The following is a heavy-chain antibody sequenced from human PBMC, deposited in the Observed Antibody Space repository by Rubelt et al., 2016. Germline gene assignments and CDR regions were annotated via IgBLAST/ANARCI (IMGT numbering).Heavy chain of an antibody. V-gene: IGHV5-51*01. CDR2: IYPGDYDT. D-gene: IGHD2-2*01. J-gene: IGHJ3*02. CDR1: GYSFISNW. CDR3: ARQWGSTSSDAFDI. Sequence: EVQLVQSGAEVKKPGESLRISCKGSGYSFISNWIGWVRQMHGKGLEWMGSIYPGDYDTRYSPSCQGQCTSSADKSISTAYLQWSNLKASDTAMYYCARQWGSTSSDAFDIWGQGTMVTVSS.